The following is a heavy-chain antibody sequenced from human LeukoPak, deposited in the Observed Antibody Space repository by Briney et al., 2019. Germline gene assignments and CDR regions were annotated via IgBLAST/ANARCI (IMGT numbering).Heavy chain of an antibody. CDR3: ARAPYDSSGYYDY. CDR1: GGSFSGYY. CDR2: INHSGST. V-gene: IGHV4-34*01. J-gene: IGHJ4*02. Sequence: SETLSLTCAVYGGSFSGYYWSWIRQPPGKGLEWIGEINHSGSTYYNPSLKSRVTISVDRSKNQFSLKLSSVTAADTAVYYCARAPYDSSGYYDYWGQGTLVTVSS. D-gene: IGHD3-22*01.